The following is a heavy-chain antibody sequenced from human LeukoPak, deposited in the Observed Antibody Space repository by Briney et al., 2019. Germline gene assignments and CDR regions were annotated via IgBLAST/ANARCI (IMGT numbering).Heavy chain of an antibody. CDR3: ARVVAAAGHYYYYYMDV. V-gene: IGHV4-61*02. CDR1: GGSISSGSYY. Sequence: TTSETLSLTCSVSGGSISSGSYYWSWIRQPAGKGLEWIGRIYTSGSTNYNPSLKSRVTISVDTSKNQFSLKLSSVTAADTAVYYCARVVAAAGHYYYYYMDVWGKGTTVTVSS. D-gene: IGHD6-13*01. CDR2: IYTSGST. J-gene: IGHJ6*03.